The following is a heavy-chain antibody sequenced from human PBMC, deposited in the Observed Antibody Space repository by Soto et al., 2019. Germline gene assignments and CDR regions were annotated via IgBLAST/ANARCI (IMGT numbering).Heavy chain of an antibody. D-gene: IGHD2-8*02. Sequence: QVQLQQWGAGLLKPSETLSLTCAVYGGSFSGYYWTWIRQPPGTGLVWIGEINHSGSTNYNPSLKRRVTISVDTSKNQFSLKLTSVTAAHTAVYYCARDKITGLFDYWGQGTLVTVSS. V-gene: IGHV4-34*01. CDR3: ARDKITGLFDY. CDR2: INHSGST. CDR1: GGSFSGYY. J-gene: IGHJ4*02.